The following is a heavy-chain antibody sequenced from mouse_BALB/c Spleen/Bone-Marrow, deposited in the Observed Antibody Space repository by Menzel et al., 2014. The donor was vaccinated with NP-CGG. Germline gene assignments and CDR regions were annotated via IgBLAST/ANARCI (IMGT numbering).Heavy chain of an antibody. CDR1: GYTFTTYT. J-gene: IGHJ4*01. V-gene: IGHV1-4*01. D-gene: IGHD1-1*01. CDR2: INPSTGFT. CDR3: ARGGFLLRSLALDY. Sequence: VKLQEPGAELARPGASVKMSCKASGYTFTTYTMHWVQQRPGQGLEWVGYINPSTGFTNYNQIFKDKATLAADKSSSTAYMQLSSLTSGDSAVYYCARGGFLLRSLALDYWGQGTSVTVSS.